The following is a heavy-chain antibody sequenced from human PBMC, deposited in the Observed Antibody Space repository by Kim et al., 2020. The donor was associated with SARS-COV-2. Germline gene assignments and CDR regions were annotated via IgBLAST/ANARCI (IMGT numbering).Heavy chain of an antibody. D-gene: IGHD4-17*01. V-gene: IGHV3-9*01. CDR3: EKQGGSSYDDFYYFDN. J-gene: IGHJ4*02. Sequence: DAVKGRFTISRDNAKSSLFLQMRGLTAEDTAVYYCEKQGGSSYDDFYYFDNWGQGILVTVSS.